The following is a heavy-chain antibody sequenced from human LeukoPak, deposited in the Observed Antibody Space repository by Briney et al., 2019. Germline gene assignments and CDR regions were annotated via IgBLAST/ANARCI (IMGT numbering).Heavy chain of an antibody. V-gene: IGHV3-33*01. J-gene: IGHJ4*02. Sequence: GGSLRLSCAASGFTFSTYGMHWVRQAPGKGLEWVAVIWNDGSNKYYADSVKGRFTISRDNSKNKLYLQMNSLRAEDTAVYSCARASGPFDYWGQGNLVTVSS. CDR3: ARASGPFDY. CDR1: GFTFSTYG. CDR2: IWNDGSNK. D-gene: IGHD2-8*02.